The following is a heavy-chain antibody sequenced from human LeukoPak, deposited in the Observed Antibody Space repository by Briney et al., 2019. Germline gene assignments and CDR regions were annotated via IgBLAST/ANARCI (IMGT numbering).Heavy chain of an antibody. V-gene: IGHV1-2*04. Sequence: ASVKVSCKASGYTFTGYYMHWVRQAPGQGLEWVGWINPNSGGTNYAQKFQGWVTMTRDTSISTAYMELSRLRSDDTAVYYCARARKGPVVITALDYWGQGTLVTVSS. D-gene: IGHD3-22*01. CDR2: INPNSGGT. J-gene: IGHJ4*02. CDR3: ARARKGPVVITALDY. CDR1: GYTFTGYY.